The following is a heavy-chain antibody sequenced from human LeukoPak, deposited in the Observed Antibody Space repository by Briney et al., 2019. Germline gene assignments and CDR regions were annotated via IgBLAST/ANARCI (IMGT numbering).Heavy chain of an antibody. CDR3: ARASRRVYTTVRGNYYYYMDV. Sequence: SETLSLTCAVYGGSFSGYYWSWIRQPPGKGLEWIGEINHSGSTNYNPSLKSRVTISVDTSKNQFSLKLSSVTAADTAVYYCARASRRVYTTVRGNYYYYMDVWGKGTTVTVSS. CDR2: INHSGST. CDR1: GGSFSGYY. V-gene: IGHV4-34*01. J-gene: IGHJ6*03. D-gene: IGHD3-10*01.